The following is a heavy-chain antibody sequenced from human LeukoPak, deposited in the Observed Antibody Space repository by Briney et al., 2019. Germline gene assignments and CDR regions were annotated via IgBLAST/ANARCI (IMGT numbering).Heavy chain of an antibody. CDR2: IHYSGST. D-gene: IGHD2-2*01. CDR1: AHSLSTSGDF. J-gene: IGHJ3*01. Sequence: SETLSLSGTISAHSLSTSGDFWASSRPPSGRGLESIESIHYSGSTQYNPSLKGRVTQSVDKSKKQFSVKLSSLTAAETAVYYCARVQVPAVFGAFDVWGQGTVVTVSS. CDR3: ARVQVPAVFGAFDV. V-gene: IGHV4-39*07.